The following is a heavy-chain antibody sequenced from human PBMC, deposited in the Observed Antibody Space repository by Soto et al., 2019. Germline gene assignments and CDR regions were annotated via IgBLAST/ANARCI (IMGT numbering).Heavy chain of an antibody. CDR1: GFNLSSYT. J-gene: IGHJ3*01. Sequence: EEPLVESGGGLVKPGGSLRLSCAASGFNLSSYTMSWVRQAPGKGLEWVSSIGISIGYIYYAESVTGRFTISRDNAKNSLFLQMNSLRAEDTAVYFCGRNVLAVTEDAVDVWGQGTMVRVSS. D-gene: IGHD2-21*01. V-gene: IGHV3-21*01. CDR3: GRNVLAVTEDAVDV. CDR2: IGISIGYI.